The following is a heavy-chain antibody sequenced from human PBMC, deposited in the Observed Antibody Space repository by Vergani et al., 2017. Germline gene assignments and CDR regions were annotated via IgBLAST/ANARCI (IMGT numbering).Heavy chain of an antibody. J-gene: IGHJ2*01. Sequence: QVQLVQSGAEVKKPGSSVKVSCKASGGTFSSYAISWVRQAPGQGLEWMGGIIPIFGTANYAQKFQGRVTITADESTSTAYMELSSLRSEDTAVYYCASSPWQLGLSFRYFDLWGRGTLVTVSS. CDR3: ASSPWQLGLSFRYFDL. CDR1: GGTFSSYA. CDR2: IIPIFGTA. D-gene: IGHD6-6*01. V-gene: IGHV1-69*01.